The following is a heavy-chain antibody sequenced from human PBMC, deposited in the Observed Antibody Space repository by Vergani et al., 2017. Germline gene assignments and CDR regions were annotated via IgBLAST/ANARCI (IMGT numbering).Heavy chain of an antibody. CDR2: IYYSGST. V-gene: IGHV4-59*01. CDR3: ARGDSGYEIDY. D-gene: IGHD5-12*01. Sequence: QVQLQESGPGLVKPSETLSLTCTVSGSSISSYYWSWIRQPPGKGLEWIGYIYYSGSTNYNPSLKSRVTISVDTSKNQFSLKLSSVTAADTAVYYCARGDSGYEIDYWGQGTLVTVSS. J-gene: IGHJ4*02. CDR1: GSSISSYY.